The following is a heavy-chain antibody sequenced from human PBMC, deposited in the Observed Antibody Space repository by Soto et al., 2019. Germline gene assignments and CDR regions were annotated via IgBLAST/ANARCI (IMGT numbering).Heavy chain of an antibody. CDR2: ISSIGST. D-gene: IGHD3-9*01. Sequence: SETLSLTCTVSGGSISSGDYFWSWIRQSPGKGLEWIGYISSIGSTYYNPSLKSRVSVSRDTPKNQFSLKLSSVTTTDTAVYYCARGLVIRPSYYHGMDVWGQGTTVTVS. CDR3: ARGLVIRPSYYHGMDV. CDR1: GGSISSGDYF. J-gene: IGHJ6*02. V-gene: IGHV4-30-4*01.